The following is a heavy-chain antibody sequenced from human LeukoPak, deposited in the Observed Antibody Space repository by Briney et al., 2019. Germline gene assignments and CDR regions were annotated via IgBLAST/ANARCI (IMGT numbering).Heavy chain of an antibody. Sequence: GGPLRLSCAASGFILSKYGMHWVRQAPGKGLEGVSVISHDGSREWSADSVKGRFTISRDDSKSTLYLQMNSLRAEDTAMYYCARADPGLAVAGPWGHGTLVTVSS. J-gene: IGHJ4*01. CDR3: ARADPGLAVAGP. D-gene: IGHD6-19*01. CDR2: ISHDGSRE. CDR1: GFILSKYG. V-gene: IGHV3-33*01.